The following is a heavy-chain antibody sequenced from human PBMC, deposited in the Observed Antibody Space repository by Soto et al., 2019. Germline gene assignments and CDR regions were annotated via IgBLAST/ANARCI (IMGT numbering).Heavy chain of an antibody. CDR1: GGSISSGGYY. CDR2: IYYSGRT. Sequence: QEQLQESGPGLVKPSQTLSITCTVSGGSISSGGYYWIWIRRHPGKALGWIGYIYYSGRTYYRPSITSRDTTTVATSKTHFSLKLSSVTAADTAVYYGARSVTLWGQGTLVTVSS. CDR3: ARSVTL. D-gene: IGHD2-15*01. J-gene: IGHJ4*02. V-gene: IGHV4-31*03.